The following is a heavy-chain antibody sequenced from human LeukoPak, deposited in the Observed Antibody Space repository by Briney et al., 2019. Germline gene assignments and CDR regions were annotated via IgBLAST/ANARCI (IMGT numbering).Heavy chain of an antibody. J-gene: IGHJ4*02. CDR1: GYTFTGYY. CDR3: ARDALRIAVAGTMLAPTVHY. V-gene: IGHV1-2*02. CDR2: INPNSGGT. D-gene: IGHD6-19*01. Sequence: ASVKVSCKASGYTFTGYYMHWVRQAPGQGLEWMGWINPNSGGTNYAQKFQGRVTMTRDTFISTAYMELSRLRSDDTAVYYCARDALRIAVAGTMLAPTVHYWGQGTLVTVSS.